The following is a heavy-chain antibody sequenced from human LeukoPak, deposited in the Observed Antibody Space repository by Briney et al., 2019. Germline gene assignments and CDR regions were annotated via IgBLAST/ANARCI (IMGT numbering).Heavy chain of an antibody. J-gene: IGHJ4*02. CDR1: GYTFTGYY. Sequence: ASVKVSCKASGYTFTGYYMHWVRQAPGQGLEWMGWINPNSGGTNYAQKFQGRVTMTRDTSISTAYMELSRLRSDDTAVYYCARDQTGQLAPEGVFDYWGQGTLVTVSS. V-gene: IGHV1-2*02. D-gene: IGHD6-13*01. CDR2: INPNSGGT. CDR3: ARDQTGQLAPEGVFDY.